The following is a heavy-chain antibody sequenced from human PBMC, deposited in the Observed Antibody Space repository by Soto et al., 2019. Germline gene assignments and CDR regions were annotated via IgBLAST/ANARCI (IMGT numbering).Heavy chain of an antibody. CDR3: ARDPGYSYGYN. CDR2: INAGNGNT. J-gene: IGHJ4*02. V-gene: IGHV1-3*01. CDR1: GYIFTSYA. D-gene: IGHD5-18*01. Sequence: GASVKVSCKASGYIFTSYAMHWVRQAPGQRLEWMGWINAGNGNTKYSQKFQGRVTITRDTSASTAYMELSSLRSEDTAVYYCARDPGYSYGYNWGQGTLVTVSS.